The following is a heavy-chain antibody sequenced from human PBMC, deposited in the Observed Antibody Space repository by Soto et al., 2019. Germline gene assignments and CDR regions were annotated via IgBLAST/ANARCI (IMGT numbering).Heavy chain of an antibody. CDR1: GFTFYNYG. D-gene: IGHD6-6*01. CDR2: ISSDGDDK. Sequence: QVQLVESGGGVVQPGRSLRLSCAASGFTFYNYGMHWVRQAPGKGLEWVTTISSDGDDKYYAYSVKGRFTITRDNSKNTLELQMNGLRAKDTAIYFCAKGSMSPHQCLGHWGQRTMVTVSS. CDR3: AKGSMSPHQCLGH. V-gene: IGHV3-30*18. J-gene: IGHJ4*02.